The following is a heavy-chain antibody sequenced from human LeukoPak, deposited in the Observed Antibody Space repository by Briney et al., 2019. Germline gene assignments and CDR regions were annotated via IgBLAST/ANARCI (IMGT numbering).Heavy chain of an antibody. Sequence: GGSLRLSCAASGFTVSSYYMTWVRQAPGKGLEWVSVIYSGGSTYYADSVKGRVAISRDNSKNTVFLQMSSVRAADTALYYCARSYSNHLFGMDVWGQGTTVTVPS. CDR1: GFTVSSYY. D-gene: IGHD4-11*01. CDR3: ARSYSNHLFGMDV. J-gene: IGHJ6*02. V-gene: IGHV3-66*01. CDR2: IYSGGST.